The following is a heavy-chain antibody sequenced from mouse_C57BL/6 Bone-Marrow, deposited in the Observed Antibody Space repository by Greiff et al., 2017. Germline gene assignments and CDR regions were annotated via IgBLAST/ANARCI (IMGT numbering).Heavy chain of an antibody. CDR1: GFNIKDDY. Sequence: EVQLQQSGAELVRPGASVKLSCTASGFNIKDDYMHWVKQRPEQGLEWIGWIDPENGDTEYTSKFQGKATITADTSSNTAYLQLSSLTSEDTAVYYCTTGYYAMDYWGQGTSVTVSS. CDR2: IDPENGDT. CDR3: TTGYYAMDY. J-gene: IGHJ4*01. V-gene: IGHV14-4*01.